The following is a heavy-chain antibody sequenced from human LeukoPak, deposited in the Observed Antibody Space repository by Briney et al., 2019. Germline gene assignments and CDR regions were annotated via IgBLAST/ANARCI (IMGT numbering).Heavy chain of an antibody. D-gene: IGHD5-24*01. CDR1: GGSFSSSSHY. V-gene: IGHV4-39*01. CDR2: MYYSGST. Sequence: PSETLSLTCTVSGGSFSSSSHYWGWVRQPPGKGLEWIGSMYYSGSTYYNASLRSRVTISVDTSRDQFSLKLSSVTAADTAVYYCARHFDRDGYESNAFDIWGQGTMVTVSS. J-gene: IGHJ3*02. CDR3: ARHFDRDGYESNAFDI.